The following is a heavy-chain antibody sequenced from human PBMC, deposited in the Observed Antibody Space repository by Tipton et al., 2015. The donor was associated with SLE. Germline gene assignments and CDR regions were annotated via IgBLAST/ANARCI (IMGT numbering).Heavy chain of an antibody. CDR1: GGTFSSYA. J-gene: IGHJ6*02. CDR2: IIPIFGTA. Sequence: QLVQSGAEVKKPGPSVKVSCKASGGTFSSYAISWVRQAPGQGLEWMGGIIPIFGTANYAQKFQGRVTITADKSTSTAYMELSSLRSEDTAVYYCARSSFQVEYSSRPSYYYYGMDVWGQGTTVTVSS. CDR3: ARSSFQVEYSSRPSYYYYGMDV. V-gene: IGHV1-69*06. D-gene: IGHD6-6*01.